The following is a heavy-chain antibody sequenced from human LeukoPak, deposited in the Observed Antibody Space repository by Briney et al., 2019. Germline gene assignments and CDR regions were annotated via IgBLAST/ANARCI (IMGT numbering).Heavy chain of an antibody. J-gene: IGHJ4*02. CDR3: ARINDILTGSDY. CDR2: IYYSGST. Sequence: SQTLSLTCTVSGGSISSGGYYWSWIRQHPGKGLEWIGYIYYSGSTCYNPSLKSRVTISVDTSKNQFSLKLSSVTAADTAEYYCARINDILTGSDYWGQGTLVTVSS. D-gene: IGHD3-9*01. CDR1: GGSISSGGYY. V-gene: IGHV4-31*03.